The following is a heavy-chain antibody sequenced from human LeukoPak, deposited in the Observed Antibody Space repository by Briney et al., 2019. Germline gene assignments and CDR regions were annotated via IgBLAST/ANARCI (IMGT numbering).Heavy chain of an antibody. CDR2: IIPILGIA. CDR3: ASLPGDGYKN. J-gene: IGHJ4*02. Sequence: SVKVSCKASVGTFSSYAISWVRQAPGQGLEWMGRIIPILGIANYAQKFQGRVTITADKSTSTAYMELSSLRSEERAVYYCASLPGDGYKNWGQGTLVTVSS. V-gene: IGHV1-69*04. D-gene: IGHD5-24*01. CDR1: VGTFSSYA.